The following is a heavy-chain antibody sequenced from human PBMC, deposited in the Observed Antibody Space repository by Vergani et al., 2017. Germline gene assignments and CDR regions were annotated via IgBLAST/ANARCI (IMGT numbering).Heavy chain of an antibody. CDR3: AKDLPAYPSHYYGSGSSPLRGYYFDY. V-gene: IGHV3-23*01. J-gene: IGHJ4*02. CDR2: ISGSGGST. D-gene: IGHD3-10*01. Sequence: EVQLLESGGGLVQPGGSLRLSCAASGFTFSSYAMSWVRQAPGKGLEWVSAISGSGGSTYYADSVKGRFTISRDNSKNTLYLQMNSLRAEDTAVYYCAKDLPAYPSHYYGSGSSPLRGYYFDYWGQGTLVTVSS. CDR1: GFTFSSYA.